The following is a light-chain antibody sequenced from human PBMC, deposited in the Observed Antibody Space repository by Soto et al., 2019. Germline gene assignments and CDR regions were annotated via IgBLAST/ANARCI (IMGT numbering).Light chain of an antibody. V-gene: IGKV1-5*03. Sequence: DIQMTQSPSILSASVGDRVTITCRSSQTITNWLAWYQQKPGKAPKLLIYKASTLKSGVPSRFSGSGSGTEFTLTISCLHPDDFATYYCQHYSSVWAFGQGTKVDIK. J-gene: IGKJ1*01. CDR2: KAS. CDR3: QHYSSVWA. CDR1: QTITNW.